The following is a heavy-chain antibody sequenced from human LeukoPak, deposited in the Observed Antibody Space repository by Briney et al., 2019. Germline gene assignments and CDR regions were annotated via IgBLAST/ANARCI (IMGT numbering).Heavy chain of an antibody. CDR3: AKDRYDSGGYYSYYFDC. V-gene: IGHV3-23*01. J-gene: IGHJ4*02. CDR1: GFTFSSFA. CDR2: ISGSAYAT. D-gene: IGHD3-22*01. Sequence: GGSLRLSCAASGFTFSSFAMSWVRQAPGEGLEWVSAISGSAYATYYADSVKGRFTISRDNSKNTLFLQMNSLRAEDTAVYYCAKDRYDSGGYYSYYFDCWGQGTLVTVSS.